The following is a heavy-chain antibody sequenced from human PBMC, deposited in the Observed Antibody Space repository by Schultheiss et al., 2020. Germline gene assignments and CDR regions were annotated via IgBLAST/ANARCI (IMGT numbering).Heavy chain of an antibody. CDR3: AKAYLGIAAAGRPVYYFDY. Sequence: GGSLRLSCAASGFTFSDYYMSWVRQAPGKGLEWVSAISGSGGSTYYADSVKGRFTISRDNSKNTLYLQMNSLRAEDTAVYYCAKAYLGIAAAGRPVYYFDYWGQGTLVTVSS. V-gene: IGHV3-23*01. CDR2: ISGSGGST. J-gene: IGHJ4*02. CDR1: GFTFSDYY. D-gene: IGHD6-13*01.